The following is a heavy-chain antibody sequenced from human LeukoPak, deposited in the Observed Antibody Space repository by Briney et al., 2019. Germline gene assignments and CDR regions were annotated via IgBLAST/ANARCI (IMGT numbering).Heavy chain of an antibody. J-gene: IGHJ4*02. V-gene: IGHV3-23*01. D-gene: IGHD6-19*01. CDR1: GFTFSSYA. Sequence: GGSLRLSCAASGFTFSSYAMSWVRLAPGKGLEWVSAISGSGGSTYYADSVKGRFTISRDNSKNTLYLQMNSLRAEDTAVYYCAKTGYSSGFKDWGQGTLVTVSS. CDR3: AKTGYSSGFKD. CDR2: ISGSGGST.